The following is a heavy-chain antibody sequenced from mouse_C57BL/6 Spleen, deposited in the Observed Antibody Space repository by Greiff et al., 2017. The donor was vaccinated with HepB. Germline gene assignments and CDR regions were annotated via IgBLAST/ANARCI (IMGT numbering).Heavy chain of an antibody. CDR3: ATSTGTYWYLDV. Sequence: VQLQQSAAELVKPGASVKVSCKASGYTFPSYWIHWVKQRPGHGLEWIGRIHPPDSDTNYNQKFKGKATLTVDKSSSTADMQLSSLTSEDSAVYYCATSTGTYWYLDVRGTGTTVTVAS. V-gene: IGHV1-74*01. J-gene: IGHJ1*03. D-gene: IGHD4-1*02. CDR1: GYTFPSYW. CDR2: IHPPDSDT.